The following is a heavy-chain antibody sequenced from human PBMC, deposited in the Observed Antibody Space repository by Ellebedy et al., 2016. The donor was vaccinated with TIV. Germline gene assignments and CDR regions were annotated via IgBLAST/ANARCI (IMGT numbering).Heavy chain of an antibody. Sequence: AVSVKVSCKASGYTFTSYGISWVRQAPGQGLEWRGWISAYSGNTKYAQKLQGRVTMTTDTSTHTAYMELRRLRSDDTAVYYCARVMVGYSGYGANIYYFDYWGQGTLVTVSS. D-gene: IGHD5-12*01. CDR2: ISAYSGNT. V-gene: IGHV1-18*01. CDR3: ARVMVGYSGYGANIYYFDY. CDR1: GYTFTSYG. J-gene: IGHJ4*02.